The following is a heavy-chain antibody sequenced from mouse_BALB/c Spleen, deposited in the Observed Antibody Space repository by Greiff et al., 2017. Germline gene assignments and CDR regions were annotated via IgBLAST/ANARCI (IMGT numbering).Heavy chain of an antibody. CDR3: VRGGDLLKDYYAMDY. CDR2: IRSKSNNYAT. CDR1: GFTFNTYA. D-gene: IGHD2-14*01. J-gene: IGHJ4*01. V-gene: IGHV10-3*03. Sequence: EVKLMESGGGLVQPKGSLKLSCAASGFTFNTYAMHWVCQAPGKGLEWVARIRSKSNNYATYYADSVKDRFTISRDDSQSMLYLQMNNLKTEDTAMYYCVRGGDLLKDYYAMDYWGQGTSVTVSS.